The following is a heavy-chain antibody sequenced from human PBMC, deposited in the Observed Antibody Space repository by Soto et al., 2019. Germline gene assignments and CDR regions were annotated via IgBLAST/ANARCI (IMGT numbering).Heavy chain of an antibody. J-gene: IGHJ6*02. D-gene: IGHD5-18*01. V-gene: IGHV1-69*13. CDR3: AKSGYSYGPQDYYYGMDV. CDR2: IIPIFGTA. CDR1: GGTFSSYA. Sequence: SLKVSCKASGGTFSSYAISWVRQAPGQGLEWMGGIIPIFGTANYAQKFQGRVTITADESTSTAYMELSSLRSEDTAVYYCAKSGYSYGPQDYYYGMDVWGQGTTVTVSS.